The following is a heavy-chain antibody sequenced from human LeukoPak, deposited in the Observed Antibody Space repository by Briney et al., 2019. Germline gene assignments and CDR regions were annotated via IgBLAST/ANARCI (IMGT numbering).Heavy chain of an antibody. CDR2: INCDGGST. V-gene: IGHV1-46*01. CDR1: GYTYTSGY. D-gene: IGHD3-9*01. Sequence: ASVKVSCQASGYTYTSGYIHWVRQAPGQGLEWMGMINCDGGSTEYPQKFQGRVTMTTDTSTSTVYMELSSLTSEDIAVFYCGRHLSGYPPGGIDYWGQGTLVIVSS. CDR3: GRHLSGYPPGGIDY. J-gene: IGHJ4*02.